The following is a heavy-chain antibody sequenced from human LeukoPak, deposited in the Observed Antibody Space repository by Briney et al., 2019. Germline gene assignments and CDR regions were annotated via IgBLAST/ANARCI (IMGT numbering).Heavy chain of an antibody. CDR1: GGSFSGYY. D-gene: IGHD5-18*01. CDR3: ISVDTAMVFDY. J-gene: IGHJ4*02. Sequence: MPSETLSLTCAVSGGSFSGYYWTWIRQPPGKGLEWIREINHSGSTNYNPSLKSRVTISVDTSKNQFSLKLSSVTAADTAVYYCISVDTAMVFDYWGQGTLVTVSS. V-gene: IGHV4-34*01. CDR2: INHSGST.